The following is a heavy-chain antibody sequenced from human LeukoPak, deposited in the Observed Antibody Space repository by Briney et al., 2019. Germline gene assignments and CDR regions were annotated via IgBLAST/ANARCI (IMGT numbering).Heavy chain of an antibody. V-gene: IGHV4-61*02. Sequence: MASETLSLTCTVSGGSISSGSYYWSWIRQPAGKGLEWIGRIYTSGSTNYNPSLKSRVTISVDTSKNQFSLKLSSVTAADTAVYYCASELGIKGSYFDYWGQGTLVTVSS. CDR1: GGSISSGSYY. D-gene: IGHD7-27*01. CDR3: ASELGIKGSYFDY. J-gene: IGHJ4*02. CDR2: IYTSGST.